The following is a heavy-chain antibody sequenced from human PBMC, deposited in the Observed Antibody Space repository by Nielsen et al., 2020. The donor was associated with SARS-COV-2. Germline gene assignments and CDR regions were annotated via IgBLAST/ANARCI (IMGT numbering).Heavy chain of an antibody. D-gene: IGHD6-13*01. CDR3: AKDHWRGEQQLVDN. Sequence: ASVKVSCKVSGYTLTELSMHWVRQAPGKGLEWMGGFDPEDGETIYAQKFQGRVTMTEDTSTDTAYMELSSLRTEDTAVYYCAKDHWRGEQQLVDNWGQGTLVTVSS. CDR2: FDPEDGET. J-gene: IGHJ4*02. V-gene: IGHV1-24*01. CDR1: GYTLTELS.